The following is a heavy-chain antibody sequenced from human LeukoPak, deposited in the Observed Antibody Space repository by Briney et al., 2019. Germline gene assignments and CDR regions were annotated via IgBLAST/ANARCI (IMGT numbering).Heavy chain of an antibody. CDR3: VRDFEWSFDT. D-gene: IGHD3-3*01. Sequence: PGGSLRRSCAASGFTFSSYAMSWVRQAPGKGLEWVSAISGSGGSTYYADSVKGRFTISRDNSKNTLYLQMNSLRPEDTALYYCVRDFEWSFDTWDQGTLVTVSS. J-gene: IGHJ4*02. CDR2: ISGSGGST. V-gene: IGHV3-23*01. CDR1: GFTFSSYA.